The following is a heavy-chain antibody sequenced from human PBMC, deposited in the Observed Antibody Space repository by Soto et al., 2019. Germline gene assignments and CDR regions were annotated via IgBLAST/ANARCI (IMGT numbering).Heavy chain of an antibody. CDR1: GGSISSSSYY. D-gene: IGHD1-26*01. Sequence: QLQLQESGPGLVKPSETLSLTCTVSGGSISSSSYYWGWIRQPPGKGLEWIGNIFYSGNTYYNPSLTSRVTISVDRSENHVSLRLSSVTAADTAVYHCASISGTYYRPFDYWGQGTLVTVSS. CDR3: ASISGTYYRPFDY. CDR2: IFYSGNT. V-gene: IGHV4-39*01. J-gene: IGHJ4*02.